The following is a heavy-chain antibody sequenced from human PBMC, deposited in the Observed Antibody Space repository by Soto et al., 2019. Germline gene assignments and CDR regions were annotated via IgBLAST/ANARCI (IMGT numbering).Heavy chain of an antibody. CDR2: IYPGDSDT. D-gene: IGHD6-19*01. V-gene: IGHV5-51*01. J-gene: IGHJ4*02. Sequence: GESLKISCKGSGYSFTSYWIGWVRQMPGKGLEWMGIIYPGDSDTRYSPSFQGQVTISADKSISTAYLQWSSLKASDTAMYYCARRIAVAGDYQYYFDYWGQGTLVTVSS. CDR3: ARRIAVAGDYQYYFDY. CDR1: GYSFTSYW.